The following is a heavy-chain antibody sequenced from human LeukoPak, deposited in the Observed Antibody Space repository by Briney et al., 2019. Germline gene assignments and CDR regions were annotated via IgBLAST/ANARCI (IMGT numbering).Heavy chain of an antibody. CDR2: ICYDGGTK. CDR3: AREWGRIAVAGGPGY. J-gene: IGHJ4*02. D-gene: IGHD6-19*01. V-gene: IGHV3-33*01. CDR1: GFIFSNYG. Sequence: PGGSLRLSCAVSGFIFSNYGMHWVRQAPGKGLEWVALICYDGGTKFHADSVRGRFTISRDNSANTLYLQMSSLRVEDTAVYYCAREWGRIAVAGGPGYWGQGALVTVSS.